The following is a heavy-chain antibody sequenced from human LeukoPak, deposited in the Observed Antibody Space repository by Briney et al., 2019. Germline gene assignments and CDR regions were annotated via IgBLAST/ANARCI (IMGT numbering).Heavy chain of an antibody. Sequence: SETLSLTCTVSGGSISSYYWSWIRQPPGKGLEWIRYIYYSGSTNYNPSLKSRVTISVDTSKNQFSLKLSSVTAADTAVYYCARARDGPYYYYGMDVWGKGTTVTVSS. J-gene: IGHJ6*04. CDR3: ARARDGPYYYYGMDV. CDR1: GGSISSYY. D-gene: IGHD5-24*01. V-gene: IGHV4-59*01. CDR2: IYYSGST.